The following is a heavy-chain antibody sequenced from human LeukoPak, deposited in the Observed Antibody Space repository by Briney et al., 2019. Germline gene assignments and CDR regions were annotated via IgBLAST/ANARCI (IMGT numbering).Heavy chain of an antibody. Sequence: SETLSLTCTVSSGSTSNYFCKWLRQSAGKGLEWIGRIHTSGSTNYNPSLKSRVSMSVDTSKNQFSLKLSSVTAADTAVYYCARDPEGHGYYFDYWGQGALVTVSS. J-gene: IGHJ4*02. CDR1: SGSTSNYF. D-gene: IGHD3-3*01. CDR3: ARDPEGHGYYFDY. CDR2: IHTSGST. V-gene: IGHV4-4*07.